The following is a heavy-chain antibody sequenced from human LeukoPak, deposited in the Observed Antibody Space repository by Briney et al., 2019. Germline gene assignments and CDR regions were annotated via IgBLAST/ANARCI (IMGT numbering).Heavy chain of an antibody. CDR1: GFTFSSYA. V-gene: IGHV3-23*01. Sequence: GGSLRLSCAASGFTFSSYAMSWVRQAPGKGLEWVSAISGSGGSTYYADSVKGRFTISRDNSKNTLYLQMNSLRAEDTAVYYCAKSDDSYGYARRFYMDVWGKGTTVTVSS. D-gene: IGHD3-22*01. CDR3: AKSDDSYGYARRFYMDV. J-gene: IGHJ6*03. CDR2: ISGSGGST.